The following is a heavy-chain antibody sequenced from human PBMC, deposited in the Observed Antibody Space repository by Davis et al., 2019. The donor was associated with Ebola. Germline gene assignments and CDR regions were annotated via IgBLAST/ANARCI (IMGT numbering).Heavy chain of an antibody. V-gene: IGHV3-33*01. Sequence: GESLKISCVASGFTFSSYGMHWVRQAPGKGLEWVAVIWYDGSQKYYADSVKGRFTISRDNSKNTLYLQMGRLRTEDSAVYFCARIGFKSGAPNHWGQGTQVTVSS. D-gene: IGHD2-15*01. CDR2: IWYDGSQK. J-gene: IGHJ5*02. CDR1: GFTFSSYG. CDR3: ARIGFKSGAPNH.